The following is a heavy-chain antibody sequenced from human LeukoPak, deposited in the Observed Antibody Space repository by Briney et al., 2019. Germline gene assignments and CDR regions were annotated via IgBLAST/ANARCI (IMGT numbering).Heavy chain of an antibody. CDR2: ISNSNGNT. J-gene: IGHJ6*03. CDR3: ARESGSRSYYYYMDV. CDR1: GFTFSSYA. Sequence: PGGSLRLSCAASGFTFSSYAMSWVRQAPGKGLEWVSTISNSNGNTYYVDSVKGRFTISRDNAKNSLYLQMNSLRAEDTAVYYCARESGSRSYYYYMDVWGKETTVTVSS. V-gene: IGHV3-23*01. D-gene: IGHD2-2*01.